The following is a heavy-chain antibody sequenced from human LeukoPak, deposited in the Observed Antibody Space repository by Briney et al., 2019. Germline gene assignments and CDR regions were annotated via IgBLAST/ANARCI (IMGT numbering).Heavy chain of an antibody. CDR3: ARTDYDILTGPFDY. CDR2: ITPSGDKT. D-gene: IGHD3-9*01. CDR1: GFTFNTYG. Sequence: PGGSLRLSCAASGFTFNTYGMSWVRQAPGKGLEYVSAITPSGDKTYYANSVRGRFTISRDNSKNTLYLQMNSLRAEDTAVYYCARTDYDILTGPFDYWGQGTLVTVSS. J-gene: IGHJ4*02. V-gene: IGHV3-23*01.